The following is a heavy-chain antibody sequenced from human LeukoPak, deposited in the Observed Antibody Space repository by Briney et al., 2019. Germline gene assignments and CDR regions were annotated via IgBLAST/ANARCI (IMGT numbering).Heavy chain of an antibody. Sequence: PSETLSLTCTVSGDSIRSSYWTWIRQPPGKGLEWIGYIYYSGSTNQNPSLKSRVTISVDTFKNQFSLKLRSVTAADTAVYYCARGYDWLDPWGQGTLVTVSS. CDR1: GDSIRSSY. D-gene: IGHD5-18*01. CDR3: ARGYDWLDP. V-gene: IGHV4-59*01. J-gene: IGHJ5*02. CDR2: IYYSGST.